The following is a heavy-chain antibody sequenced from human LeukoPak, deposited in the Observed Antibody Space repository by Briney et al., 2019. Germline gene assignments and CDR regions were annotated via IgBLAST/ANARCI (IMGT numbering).Heavy chain of an antibody. V-gene: IGHV3-7*03. CDR3: ARDEGRYFDWLLAAGGMDV. Sequence: GGSLRLSCAASGFTFSSYWMSWVRQAPGKGLEWVANIKQDGSEKYYVDSVKGRFTISRDNAKNSLYLQMNSLRDEDTAVYYCARDEGRYFDWLLAAGGMDVWGKGTTVTVSS. CDR2: IKQDGSEK. J-gene: IGHJ6*04. D-gene: IGHD3-9*01. CDR1: GFTFSSYW.